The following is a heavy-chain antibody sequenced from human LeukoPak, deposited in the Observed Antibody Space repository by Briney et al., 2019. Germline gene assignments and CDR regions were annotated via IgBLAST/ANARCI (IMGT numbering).Heavy chain of an antibody. Sequence: GASVKVSCKASGYTFTGYYMHWVRQAPGQGLEGMGWINPNSGGTNYAQKFQGRVTMTRDTSISTAYMELSRMRSDDTAVFYCARDFSQITGTTAPFGYWGQGTLVTVSP. CDR1: GYTFTGYY. V-gene: IGHV1-2*02. CDR3: ARDFSQITGTTAPFGY. J-gene: IGHJ4*02. CDR2: INPNSGGT. D-gene: IGHD1-7*01.